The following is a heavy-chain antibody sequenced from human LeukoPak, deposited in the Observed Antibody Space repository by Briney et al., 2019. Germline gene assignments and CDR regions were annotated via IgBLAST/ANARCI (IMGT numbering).Heavy chain of an antibody. J-gene: IGHJ4*02. CDR2: IKSKTDGGTT. CDR1: GFTFSNAW. D-gene: IGHD3-16*02. CDR3: TTLYDYVWGSYRHKSKSYFDY. V-gene: IGHV3-15*01. Sequence: GGSLRLSCAASGFTFSNAWMSWVRQAPGKGLEWVCRIKSKTDGGTTDYAAPVKGRFTISRDDSKNTLYLQMNSVKTEDTAVYYCTTLYDYVWGSYRHKSKSYFDYWGQGTLVTVSS.